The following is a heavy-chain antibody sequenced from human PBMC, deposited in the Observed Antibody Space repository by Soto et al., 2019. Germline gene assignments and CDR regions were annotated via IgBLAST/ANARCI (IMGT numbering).Heavy chain of an antibody. D-gene: IGHD2-2*01. V-gene: IGHV1-8*01. Sequence: ASVKVSCKASGYTFTTYDISWVRQATGQGLEWMGWMNPYSGNTGYAQKFQGRVTITADESTSTAYMELSSLRSEDTAVYYCAARASTTIDYWGQGTLVTVS. CDR2: MNPYSGNT. CDR1: GYTFTTYD. J-gene: IGHJ4*02. CDR3: AARASTTIDY.